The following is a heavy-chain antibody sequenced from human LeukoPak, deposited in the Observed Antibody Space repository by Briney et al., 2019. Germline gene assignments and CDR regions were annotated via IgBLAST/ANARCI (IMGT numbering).Heavy chain of an antibody. CDR1: GYSFTNYW. Sequence: GESLKTSCKGSGYSFTNYWIAWVRQMPGKGLEWMGIIYHGDSDTRYDPSFQGQVTISADKSISTAYLQWSSLKASDTAMYYCARRASSYYYFEYWGQGTLVTASS. J-gene: IGHJ4*02. CDR2: IYHGDSDT. V-gene: IGHV5-51*01. D-gene: IGHD6-13*01. CDR3: ARRASSYYYFEY.